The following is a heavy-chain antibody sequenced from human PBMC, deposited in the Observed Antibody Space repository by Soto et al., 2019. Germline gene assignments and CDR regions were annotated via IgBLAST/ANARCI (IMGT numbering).Heavy chain of an antibody. CDR1: GYTFTSYG. J-gene: IGHJ4*02. D-gene: IGHD3-9*01. CDR2: ISAYNGNT. CDR3: ARDVNPYYDILTGYYVGPRGGLNFDY. Sequence: ASVKVSCKASGYTFTSYGISWVRQAPGQGLEWMGWISAYNGNTNYAQKLQGRVTMTTDTSTSTAYMELRSLRSDDTAVYYCARDVNPYYDILTGYYVGPRGGLNFDYWGQGTLVTVSS. V-gene: IGHV1-18*01.